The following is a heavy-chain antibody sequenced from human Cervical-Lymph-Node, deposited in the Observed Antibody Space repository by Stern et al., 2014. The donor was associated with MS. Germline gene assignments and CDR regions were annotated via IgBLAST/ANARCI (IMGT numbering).Heavy chain of an antibody. Sequence: QVQLVQSGAEVKKPGSSVKVSCTASGDTFINFGISWGRQAPGQGLEWMGGFIPLFGTTEYVEKFQGRLTINADESATTVYMELSSLRSEDTAVYYCARDNDDNGMDVWGQGTTVIVSS. V-gene: IGHV1-69*01. CDR1: GDTFINFG. J-gene: IGHJ6*02. CDR3: ARDNDDNGMDV. D-gene: IGHD1-1*01. CDR2: FIPLFGTT.